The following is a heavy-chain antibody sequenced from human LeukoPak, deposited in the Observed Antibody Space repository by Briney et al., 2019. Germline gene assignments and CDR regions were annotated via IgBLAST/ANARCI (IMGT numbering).Heavy chain of an antibody. J-gene: IGHJ6*03. D-gene: IGHD3-16*01. CDR2: IYYSGST. CDR1: GGSISSYY. V-gene: IGHV4-59*01. Sequence: SETLSLTCTVSGGSISSYYWSWIRQPPGKGLEWIGYIYYSGSTNYKPPLKSRVTISVDTSKNQFSLKLSSVTAADTAVYYCARETSQKGAHYMDVWGKGTTVTISS. CDR3: ARETSQKGAHYMDV.